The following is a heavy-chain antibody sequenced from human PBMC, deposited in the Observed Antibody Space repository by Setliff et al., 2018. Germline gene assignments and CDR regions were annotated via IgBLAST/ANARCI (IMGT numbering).Heavy chain of an antibody. CDR3: ARADDYYYYRDV. J-gene: IGHJ6*03. CDR1: GYTFSVSY. Sequence: ASVKVSCKTSGYTFSVSYINWVRQAPGQGLEWMGCINPSSGDTHSAQNFKDRVTMTMDKSTTTAFMELSRLRSDDTAVYYCARADDYYYYRDVWGKGTTVTVSS. CDR2: INPSSGDT. V-gene: IGHV1-2*02.